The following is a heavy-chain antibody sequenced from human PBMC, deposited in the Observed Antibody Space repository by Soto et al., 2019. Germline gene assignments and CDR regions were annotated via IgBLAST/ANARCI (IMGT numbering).Heavy chain of an antibody. CDR3: AGAEYSVGCYDGINWFDP. CDR1: GYTFTSYG. D-gene: IGHD6-6*01. V-gene: IGHV1-18*01. J-gene: IGHJ5*02. Sequence: QVQLVQSGAEVKKPGASVKVSCKASGYTFTSYGISWVRQAPGQGLEWMGWISAYNGNTNYAQKLQGRVTMTTDTPTGTAYRELRSRGSDDRAVYYWAGAEYSVGCYDGINWFDPGGQGTLVPVSS. CDR2: ISAYNGNT.